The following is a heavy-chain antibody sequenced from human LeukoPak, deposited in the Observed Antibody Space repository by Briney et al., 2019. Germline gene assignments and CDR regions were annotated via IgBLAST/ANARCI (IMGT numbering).Heavy chain of an antibody. CDR1: GYSFTSYW. CDR3: ARQVVRYYYDSQAFDI. CDR2: IYPGDSDT. Sequence: GESLKISCKGSGYSFTSYWIGWVRPMPGKGLEWMGIIYPGDSDTRYSPSFQGQVTISADKSISTAYLQWSSLKASDTAMYYCARQVVRYYYDSQAFDIWGQGTMVTVSS. J-gene: IGHJ3*02. D-gene: IGHD3-22*01. V-gene: IGHV5-51*01.